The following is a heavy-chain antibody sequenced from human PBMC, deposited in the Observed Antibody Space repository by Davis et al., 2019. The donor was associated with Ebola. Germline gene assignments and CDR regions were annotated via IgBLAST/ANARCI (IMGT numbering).Heavy chain of an antibody. CDR1: GDSVSSGG. CDR2: TYYNSKWYN. Sequence: PSETLSLTCDISGDSVSSGGWNWIRQSPSRGLEWLGRTYYNSKWYNDYAVSVKSRISINPDTSKNQLSLHLNSLTPEDTAVYYCARGWLRSAFDQWGQGTLVTVSS. J-gene: IGHJ4*02. D-gene: IGHD5-12*01. CDR3: ARGWLRSAFDQ. V-gene: IGHV6-1*01.